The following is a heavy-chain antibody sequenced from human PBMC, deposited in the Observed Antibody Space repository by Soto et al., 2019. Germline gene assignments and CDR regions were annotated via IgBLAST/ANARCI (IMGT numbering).Heavy chain of an antibody. CDR3: AADLRWGTVVTSCDY. CDR2: ISYDGSNK. J-gene: IGHJ4*02. V-gene: IGHV3-30*03. CDR1: GFTFSSYG. D-gene: IGHD4-17*01. Sequence: QVQLVESGGGVVQPGRSLRLSCAASGFTFSSYGMHWVRQAPGKGLEWGAVISYDGSNKYYADSVKGRFTISRDNSKNSLELQMNSLRAKDTAVYSCAADLRWGTVVTSCDYWGQGTLVTVSS.